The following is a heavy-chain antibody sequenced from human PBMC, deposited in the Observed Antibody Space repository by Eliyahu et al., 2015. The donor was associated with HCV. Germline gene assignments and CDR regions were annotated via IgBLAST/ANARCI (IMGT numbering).Heavy chain of an antibody. D-gene: IGHD3-10*01. V-gene: IGHV3-74*01. Sequence: EVQLVESGGGLVQPGGSLRLSCTASGFTFSSYWLHWLRLAPGKGLVVVSRINTDASITTYADSVKGRFTISRDNAKNTLYLQMNSLRVEDTAVYYCARGPAMVRGNDAFDMWGQGTMVTVSS. CDR1: GFTFSSYW. CDR2: INTDASIT. CDR3: ARGPAMVRGNDAFDM. J-gene: IGHJ3*02.